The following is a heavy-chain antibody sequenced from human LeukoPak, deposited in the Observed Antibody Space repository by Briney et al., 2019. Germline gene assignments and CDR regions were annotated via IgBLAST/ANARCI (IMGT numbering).Heavy chain of an antibody. CDR2: VIPIFGTT. Sequence: GASVKVSCKASGGTFGSYAISWVRQAPGQGLEWMGGVIPIFGTTNYAQKFQGRVTITADESTSTAYMELSSLRSEDTAVYYCARSPYDSRGQDFYYYYMDVWGKGTTVTVSS. V-gene: IGHV1-69*13. J-gene: IGHJ6*03. CDR1: GGTFGSYA. D-gene: IGHD3-22*01. CDR3: ARSPYDSRGQDFYYYYMDV.